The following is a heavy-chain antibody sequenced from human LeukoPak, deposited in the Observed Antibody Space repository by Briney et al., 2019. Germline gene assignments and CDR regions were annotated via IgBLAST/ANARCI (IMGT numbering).Heavy chain of an antibody. Sequence: AAVKVSCKASGFTFTSSAMQWVRQARGQRLEWIGWIVIGSGNTNYAQKFQERVTTTRDMSTSTAYIELSSLRSEDTAVYYCAADRYDSSGYYHFDYWGQGTLVTV. CDR2: IVIGSGNT. D-gene: IGHD3-22*01. V-gene: IGHV1-58*02. CDR3: AADRYDSSGYYHFDY. J-gene: IGHJ4*02. CDR1: GFTFTSSA.